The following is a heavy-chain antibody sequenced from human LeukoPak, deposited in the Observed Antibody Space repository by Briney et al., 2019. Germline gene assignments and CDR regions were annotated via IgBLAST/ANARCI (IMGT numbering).Heavy chain of an antibody. D-gene: IGHD4-17*01. Sequence: SLRLSCAASGFTFSSYAMHWVRQAPGKGLEWVAVISYDGSNKYYADSVKGRFTISRDNSKNTLYLQMNSLRAEDTAVYYCARDKPGYGDAFDIWGQGTMVTVSS. V-gene: IGHV3-30-3*01. J-gene: IGHJ3*02. CDR2: ISYDGSNK. CDR3: ARDKPGYGDAFDI. CDR1: GFTFSSYA.